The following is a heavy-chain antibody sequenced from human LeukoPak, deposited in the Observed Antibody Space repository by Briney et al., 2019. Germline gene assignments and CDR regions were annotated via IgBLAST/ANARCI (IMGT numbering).Heavy chain of an antibody. J-gene: IGHJ5*02. Sequence: PGGSLRLSCAASGFSFSSYSMNWVRQAPGRGLEWISYISSSSSAIYYADSVKGRFTLSRDNAKNSLYLQMNSLRDEDTAVYYCARAPGGYCGGGSCYSGWFDPWGQGTLVTVSS. V-gene: IGHV3-48*02. CDR1: GFSFSSYS. D-gene: IGHD2-15*01. CDR2: ISSSSSAI. CDR3: ARAPGGYCGGGSCYSGWFDP.